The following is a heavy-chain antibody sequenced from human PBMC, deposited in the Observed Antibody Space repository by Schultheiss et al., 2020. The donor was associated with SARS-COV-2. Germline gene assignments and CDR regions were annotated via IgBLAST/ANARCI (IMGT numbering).Heavy chain of an antibody. CDR2: ISWNSGSI. CDR3: AKAPLPVAGRGYYFDY. D-gene: IGHD6-19*01. V-gene: IGHV3-9*01. J-gene: IGHJ4*02. CDR1: GFTFDDYA. Sequence: GGSLRLSCAASGFTFDDYAMHWVRQAPGKGLEWVSGISWNSGSIGYADSVKGRFTISRDNAKNSLYLQMNSLRAEDTALYYCAKAPLPVAGRGYYFDYWGQGTLVTVS.